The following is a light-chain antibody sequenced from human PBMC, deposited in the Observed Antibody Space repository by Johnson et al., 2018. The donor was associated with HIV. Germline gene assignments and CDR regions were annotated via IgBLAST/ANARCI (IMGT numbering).Light chain of an antibody. Sequence: QSLLTQPPSVSAAPGQRVNISCSGNISNIESYFVSWYQQLPGAAPTLLIYEDNKRHSGIPDRFSGSKSGATATLGITGLQTGDEADYYCGIWDASLSPLYVCGSGTTITVL. CDR1: ISNIESYF. CDR3: GIWDASLSPLYV. V-gene: IGLV1-51*02. J-gene: IGLJ1*01. CDR2: EDN.